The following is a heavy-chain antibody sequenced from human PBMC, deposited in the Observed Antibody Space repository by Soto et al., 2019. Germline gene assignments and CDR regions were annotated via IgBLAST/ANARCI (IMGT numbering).Heavy chain of an antibody. Sequence: QEQLVESGGGVVQPGMSLRLSCVASRFSFSNFGMHWVRQAPGKGLEWVAALSFDGSNKNYADGVRGRFTISRDNSKNTLYLHMNSLRSDATAMYYCAKGGCSSSSCSFDSWGQGTLVTV. V-gene: IGHV3-30*18. CDR2: LSFDGSNK. D-gene: IGHD2-2*01. J-gene: IGHJ5*01. CDR3: AKGGCSSSSCSFDS. CDR1: RFSFSNFG.